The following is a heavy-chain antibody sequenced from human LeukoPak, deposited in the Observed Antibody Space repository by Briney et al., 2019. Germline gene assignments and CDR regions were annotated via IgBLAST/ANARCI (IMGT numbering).Heavy chain of an antibody. CDR3: AKLIGSSGYGGTYYYYGMDV. V-gene: IGHV3-9*01. CDR1: GFTFDDYA. J-gene: IGHJ6*02. Sequence: GRSLRLSCAASGFTFDDYAMHWVRQAPGKGLEWVSGISWNSGSIGYADSVKSRFTISRDNAKNSLYLQMNSLRAEDTALYYCAKLIGSSGYGGTYYYYGMDVWGQGTTVTVSS. D-gene: IGHD5-12*01. CDR2: ISWNSGSI.